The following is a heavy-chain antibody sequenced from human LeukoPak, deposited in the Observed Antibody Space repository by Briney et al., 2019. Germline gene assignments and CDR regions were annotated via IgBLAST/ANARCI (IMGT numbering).Heavy chain of an antibody. CDR1: GFTFSSYW. V-gene: IGHV3-7*01. Sequence: GGSLRLSCAASGFTFSSYWMSWVRQAPGKGLEWVANIKQDGSEKYYVDSVKGRFTISRDNAKNSLYLQMNSLRAEDTAVYYCASSTRYSSSWYRNAFDIWGQGTMVTVSS. D-gene: IGHD6-13*01. CDR2: IKQDGSEK. CDR3: ASSTRYSSSWYRNAFDI. J-gene: IGHJ3*02.